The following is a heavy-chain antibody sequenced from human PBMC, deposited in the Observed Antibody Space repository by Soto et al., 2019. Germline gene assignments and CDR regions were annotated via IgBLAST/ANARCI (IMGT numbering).Heavy chain of an antibody. CDR3: ASSSPHYDFWSGYSFWDAFDI. J-gene: IGHJ3*02. D-gene: IGHD3-3*01. CDR1: GGSISSYY. CDR2: ISYSGIT. Sequence: PSETLSLTCTVSGGSISSYYWSWIRQPPGKGLEWIGYISYSGITNYNPSLKSRVTISVDTSKNQFSLKLSSVTAADTAVYYCASSSPHYDFWSGYSFWDAFDIWGQGTMVTVSS. V-gene: IGHV4-59*01.